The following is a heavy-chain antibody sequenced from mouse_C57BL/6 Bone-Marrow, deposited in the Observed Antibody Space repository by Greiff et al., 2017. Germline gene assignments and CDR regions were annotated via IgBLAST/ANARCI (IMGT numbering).Heavy chain of an antibody. CDR1: GYTFTSYW. CDR2: IYPGSGST. D-gene: IGHD1-1*01. Sequence: QVQLQQPGAELVKPGASVKMSCKASGYTFTSYWITWVKQRPGQGLEWIGDIYPGSGSTNYNEKFKSKATLTVDTSSSTAYMQLSSLTSEDSAVLYCARRGGSSPWFAYWGQGTLVTVSA. CDR3: ARRGGSSPWFAY. V-gene: IGHV1-55*01. J-gene: IGHJ3*01.